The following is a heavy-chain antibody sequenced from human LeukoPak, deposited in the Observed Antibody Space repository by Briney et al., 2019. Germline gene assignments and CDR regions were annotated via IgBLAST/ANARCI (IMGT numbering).Heavy chain of an antibody. J-gene: IGHJ3*02. D-gene: IGHD7-27*01. CDR2: INPNSGGT. CDR3: TLVGIEAFVGLISDAFDI. Sequence: ASVKVSCKASGYTFTGYYMHWVRQAPGQGLEWMGWINPNSGGTNYAQKFQGRVTMTRDTSISTAYMELSRLRPDDTAVYYCTLVGIEAFVGLISDAFDIWGQGTMVTVSS. CDR1: GYTFTGYY. V-gene: IGHV1-2*02.